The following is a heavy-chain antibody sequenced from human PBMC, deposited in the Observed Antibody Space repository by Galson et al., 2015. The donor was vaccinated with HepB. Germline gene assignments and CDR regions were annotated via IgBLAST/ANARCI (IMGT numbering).Heavy chain of an antibody. CDR3: ARARPPRWYCSSTSCQLMFDP. V-gene: IGHV4-31*03. D-gene: IGHD2-2*01. Sequence: LSLTCTVSGGSISSDGYYWSWIRQHPGKGLEWIGYIYYSGSTYYNPSLKSRVTISVDTSKNQFSLKLSSVTAADTAVYYCARARPPRWYCSSTSCQLMFDPWGQGTLVTVSS. CDR1: GGSISSDGYY. CDR2: IYYSGST. J-gene: IGHJ5*02.